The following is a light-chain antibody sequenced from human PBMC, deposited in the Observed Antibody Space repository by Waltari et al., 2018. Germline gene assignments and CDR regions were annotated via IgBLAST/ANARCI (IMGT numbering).Light chain of an antibody. CDR3: QQYYDYPIN. J-gene: IGKJ5*01. Sequence: DIQMTQSPSTVSASLGDRVTITCRPSQNLNTFFSWYQQKPGAVPNLLIYDASTLERGVPSRFSGSGSGTHFTLTISGLQPDDFATYYCQQYYDYPINFGQGTRL. CDR1: QNLNTF. CDR2: DAS. V-gene: IGKV1-5*01.